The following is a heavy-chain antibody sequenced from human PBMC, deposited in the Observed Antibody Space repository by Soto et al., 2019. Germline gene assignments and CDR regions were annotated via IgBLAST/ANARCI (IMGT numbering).Heavy chain of an antibody. Sequence: QVQLVQSGAEVKKPGASVKVSCKASGYTFTSYGISWVRQAPGQGLEWMGWISAYNGNTNYAQKVQGRSTMTTDTSTSTAYMELSSLISDDTAEYYCASEAVAGNFPDYWGQGTLVTVSS. V-gene: IGHV1-18*04. D-gene: IGHD6-19*01. CDR2: ISAYNGNT. CDR3: ASEAVAGNFPDY. CDR1: GYTFTSYG. J-gene: IGHJ4*02.